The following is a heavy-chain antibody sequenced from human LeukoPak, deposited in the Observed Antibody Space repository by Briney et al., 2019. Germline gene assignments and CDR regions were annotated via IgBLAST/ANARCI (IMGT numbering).Heavy chain of an antibody. CDR1: GFTFSSYA. V-gene: IGHV3-30-3*01. D-gene: IGHD6-19*01. J-gene: IGHJ4*02. CDR3: ARGGDIEVAYY. CDR2: ISYDGSNK. Sequence: PGRSLRLSCAASGFTFSSYAMHWVRQAPGKGLEWVAIISYDGSNKYYADSVKGRFTISRDNSKNTLYLQMNSLRAEDTAVYYCARGGDIEVAYYWGQGTLVTVSS.